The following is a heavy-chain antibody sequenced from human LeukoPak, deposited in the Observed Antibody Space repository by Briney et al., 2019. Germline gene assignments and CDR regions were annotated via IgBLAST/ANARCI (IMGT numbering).Heavy chain of an antibody. V-gene: IGHV1-69*13. CDR2: IIPIFGTA. Sequence: ASVTVSCKASGGTFSSYAISWVRQAPGQGLEWMGGIIPIFGTANYAQKFQGRVTITADESTSTAYMELSSLRSEDTAVYYCARSTIFGVVITYFDYWGQGTLVTVSS. D-gene: IGHD3-3*01. CDR1: GGTFSSYA. J-gene: IGHJ4*02. CDR3: ARSTIFGVVITYFDY.